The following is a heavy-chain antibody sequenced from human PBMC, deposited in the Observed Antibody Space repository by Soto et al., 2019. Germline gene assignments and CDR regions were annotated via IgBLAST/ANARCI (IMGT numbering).Heavy chain of an antibody. CDR2: IYYSGST. J-gene: IGHJ4*02. CDR3: ARMGSRNFDH. CDR1: GGFISDYY. D-gene: IGHD2-15*01. V-gene: IGHV4-59*01. Sequence: SETLSLSCTVSGGFISDYYWSWIRQSPGKGLEWIGFIYYSGSTNYNPSLNSRVTISVDPSKNQFSLKLSSVTAADTAVYYGARMGSRNFDHWGQGTLATVSS.